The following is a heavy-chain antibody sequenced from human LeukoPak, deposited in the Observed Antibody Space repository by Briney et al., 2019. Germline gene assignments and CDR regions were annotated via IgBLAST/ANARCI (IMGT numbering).Heavy chain of an antibody. D-gene: IGHD3-16*01. V-gene: IGHV3-23*01. CDR2: ISGSGGST. CDR3: AKDPWGTNYFDY. J-gene: IGHJ4*02. CDR1: GFTFSTYG. Sequence: GGSLRLSCAASGFTFSTYGMSWVRQAPGKGLEWVSAISGSGGSTYYADSVKGRFTISRDNSKNTLYLQMNSLGAEDTAVYYCAKDPWGTNYFDYWGQGTLVTVSS.